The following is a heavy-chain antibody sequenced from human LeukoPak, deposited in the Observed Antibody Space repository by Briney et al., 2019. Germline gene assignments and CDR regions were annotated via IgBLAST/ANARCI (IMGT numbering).Heavy chain of an antibody. V-gene: IGHV4-38-2*02. CDR1: GYSISSGCY. J-gene: IGHJ4*02. Sequence: SETLSLTCTVSGYSISSGCYWGWIRQPPGKGLEWIGTIYHSGSTYYNPSLKSRVTISVDTSKNQFSLKLTSVTAADTAVYCCARVRGYCSSTICYRYYFDYWGQGTLVTVSS. CDR3: ARVRGYCSSTICYRYYFDY. D-gene: IGHD2-2*01. CDR2: IYHSGST.